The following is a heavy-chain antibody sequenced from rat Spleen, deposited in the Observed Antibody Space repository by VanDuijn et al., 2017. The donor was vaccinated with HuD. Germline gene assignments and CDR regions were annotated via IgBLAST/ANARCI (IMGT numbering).Heavy chain of an antibody. CDR2: IWGDGST. V-gene: IGHV2-1*01. CDR3: ARWDH. CDR1: GFSLTGNN. Sequence: QVQLKESGPGLVQPSQTLSLTCTVSGFSLTGNNVHWVRQPPGKGLEWMGGIWGDGSTNYNSALKNRLNISRDTSKSQVFLKMNSLQTEDTAMYFCARWDHWGQGTLVTVSS. D-gene: IGHD5-1*01. J-gene: IGHJ3*01.